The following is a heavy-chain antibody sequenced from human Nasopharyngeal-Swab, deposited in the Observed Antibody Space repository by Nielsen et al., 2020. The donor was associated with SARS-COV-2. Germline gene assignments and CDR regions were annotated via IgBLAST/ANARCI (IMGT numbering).Heavy chain of an antibody. Sequence: ASVNVSCKASGYTFTSYGISWVRQAPGQGLEWMGWISAYNGNTNYAQKLQGRVTMTTDTSTSTAYMELRSLRSDDTAVYYCARDRGRYFDWLLYYFDYWGQGTLITVSS. D-gene: IGHD3-9*01. V-gene: IGHV1-18*01. CDR3: ARDRGRYFDWLLYYFDY. CDR2: ISAYNGNT. CDR1: GYTFTSYG. J-gene: IGHJ4*02.